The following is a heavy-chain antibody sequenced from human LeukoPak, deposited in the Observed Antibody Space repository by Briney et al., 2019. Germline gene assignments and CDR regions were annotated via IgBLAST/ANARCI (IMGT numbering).Heavy chain of an antibody. Sequence: SQTLSLTCNVSGDSLSCRGSCFWSWIRQPAGKGLEWIGSVYASGSTHYNPSLKSRVTISVDTSENTFSLQMNSVTAADTAVYFCAKEDFLGYYFDSWGQGTLVTVSS. J-gene: IGHJ4*02. V-gene: IGHV4-61*02. CDR3: AKEDFLGYYFDS. D-gene: IGHD3-16*01. CDR2: VYASGST. CDR1: GDSLSCRGSCF.